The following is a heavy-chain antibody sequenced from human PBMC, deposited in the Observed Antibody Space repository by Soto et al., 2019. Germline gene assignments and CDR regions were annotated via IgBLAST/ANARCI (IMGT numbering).Heavy chain of an antibody. J-gene: IGHJ4*02. CDR3: VVLGPDSSGLHGVGY. D-gene: IGHD3-22*01. CDR2: INPSGGST. Sequence: WAPVKVSCKASGYTYTSYYMHWVRQAPGQGLEWMGIINPSGGSTSYAQKFQGRVTMTRDTSTSTVYMELSSLRSEDTAVYYCVVLGPDSSGLHGVGYWGQGTLVTVSS. CDR1: GYTYTSYY. V-gene: IGHV1-46*01.